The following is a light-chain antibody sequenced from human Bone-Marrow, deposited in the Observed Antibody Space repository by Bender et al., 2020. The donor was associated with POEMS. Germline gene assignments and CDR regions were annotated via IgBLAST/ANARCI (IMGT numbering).Light chain of an antibody. CDR2: DGN. Sequence: QSALTQPASVSGSPGQSIAISCTGTSGTFAHYHLVSWYQQYPGRVPKLIIYDGNRRPSGVSQRISGSKSGNTAFLTISGLQTEDEGYYYCCSYAGSKVFGGGTKLTVL. J-gene: IGLJ3*02. V-gene: IGLV2-23*01. CDR1: SGTFAHYHL. CDR3: CSYAGSKV.